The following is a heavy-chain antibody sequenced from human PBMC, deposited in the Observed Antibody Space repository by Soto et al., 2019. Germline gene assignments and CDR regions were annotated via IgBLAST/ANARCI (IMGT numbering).Heavy chain of an antibody. D-gene: IGHD3-10*01. CDR3: ARGPGGWFDP. J-gene: IGHJ5*02. CDR1: GGALKSYS. CDR2: IIPIFGTA. Sequence: GASVKVCSTDSGGALKSYSIRWVRQAPGQGLEWMGGIIPIFGTANYAQKFQGRVTITADESTSTAYMELSSLRSEDTAVYYCARGPGGWFDPWGQGTLVTVSS. V-gene: IGHV1-69*01.